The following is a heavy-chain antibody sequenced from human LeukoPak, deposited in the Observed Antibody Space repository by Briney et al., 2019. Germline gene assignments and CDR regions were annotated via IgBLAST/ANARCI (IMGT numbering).Heavy chain of an antibody. V-gene: IGHV1-2*02. D-gene: IGHD3-9*01. Sequence: ASVKVSCKAPGYTFTGYYMHWVRLAPGQGLEWMGWINPNSGGTNYAQKFQGRVTMTRDTSISTAYMELSRLRSDDTAVYYCARAYYDILTGYENFDYWGQGTLVTVSS. CDR1: GYTFTGYY. J-gene: IGHJ4*02. CDR2: INPNSGGT. CDR3: ARAYYDILTGYENFDY.